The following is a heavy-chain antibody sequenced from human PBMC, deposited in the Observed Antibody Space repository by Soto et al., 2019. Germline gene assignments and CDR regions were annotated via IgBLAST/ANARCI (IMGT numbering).Heavy chain of an antibody. CDR3: ARGGGGSYCSGGSCFLDY. D-gene: IGHD2-15*01. Sequence: GGSLRLSCAASGFTFSYYGLHWVRQAPGKGLEWVVIIWYDGTNTYYADSVKGRFTISRDNSKNTLYLQMNSLRGEDTAVYYCARGGGGSYCSGGSCFLDYWGQGALVTVSS. CDR2: IWYDGTNT. CDR1: GFTFSYYG. J-gene: IGHJ4*02. V-gene: IGHV3-33*01.